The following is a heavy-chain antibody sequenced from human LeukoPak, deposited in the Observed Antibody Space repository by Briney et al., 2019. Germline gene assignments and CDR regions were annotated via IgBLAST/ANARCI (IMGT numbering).Heavy chain of an antibody. CDR2: IYTSGST. J-gene: IGHJ5*02. D-gene: IGHD6-13*01. CDR3: ARCPYSSSGNWFDP. V-gene: IGHV4-4*09. Sequence: PSETLSLTCTVSGGSISSYYWSWIRQPPGKGLEWIGYIYTSGSTNYNPSLKSRVSISVDTSKNQFSLKLSSVTAADTAVYYCARCPYSSSGNWFDPWGQGTLVTVSS. CDR1: GGSISSYY.